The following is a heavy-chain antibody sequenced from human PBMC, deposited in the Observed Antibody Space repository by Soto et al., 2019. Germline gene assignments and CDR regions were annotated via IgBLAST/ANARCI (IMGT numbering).Heavy chain of an antibody. Sequence: SVKVSCKASGGTFSSYTISWVRQAPGQGLEWIGRIIPILGIANYAQKFQGRVTITADKSTSTAYMELSSLRSEDTAVYYCARQDIVVVVAATGWFDPWGQGTLVTVSS. CDR1: GGTFSSYT. J-gene: IGHJ5*02. CDR2: IIPILGIA. V-gene: IGHV1-69*02. CDR3: ARQDIVVVVAATGWFDP. D-gene: IGHD2-15*01.